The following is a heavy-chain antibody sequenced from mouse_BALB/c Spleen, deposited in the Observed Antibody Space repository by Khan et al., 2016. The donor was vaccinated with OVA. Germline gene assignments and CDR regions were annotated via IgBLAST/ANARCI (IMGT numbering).Heavy chain of an antibody. CDR3: TRLAYYYDSEGFAY. J-gene: IGHJ3*01. CDR2: VSTGGSYT. D-gene: IGHD1-1*01. CDR1: GFTFSTYG. Sequence: EVELVESGGDLVKPGGSLKLSCAASGFTFSTYGMSWVRQAPDKRLEWVATVSTGGSYTYYPDSVKGRFTISRDHAKHTLYLQMSGLRSEDTAMFYCTRLAYYYDSEGFAYWGQGTLVTVS. V-gene: IGHV5-6*01.